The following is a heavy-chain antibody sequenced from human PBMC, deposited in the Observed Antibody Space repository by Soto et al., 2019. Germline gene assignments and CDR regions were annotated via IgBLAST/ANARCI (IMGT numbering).Heavy chain of an antibody. J-gene: IGHJ3*02. CDR2: IYHSGST. Sequence: QLQLQESGSGLVKPSQTLSLTCAVSGGSISSGGYSWSWIRQPPGKGLEWIGYIYHSGSTYYNPSLKSRGTISVDRSKNQFSLKLSSVTAADTAVYYCASYLKLDAFDIWGQGTMVTVSS. V-gene: IGHV4-30-2*01. CDR3: ASYLKLDAFDI. CDR1: GGSISSGGYS. D-gene: IGHD1-26*01.